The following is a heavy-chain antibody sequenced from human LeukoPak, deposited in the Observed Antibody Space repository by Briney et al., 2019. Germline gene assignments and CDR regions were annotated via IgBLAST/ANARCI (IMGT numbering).Heavy chain of an antibody. V-gene: IGHV4-34*01. CDR1: GGSFSGYY. Sequence: PSETLSLTCAVYGGSFSGYYWSWIRQPPGKGLEWIGEINHSGSTNYNPSLKSRVTMSLDTSKNQVSLKVSSVTAADTAVYYCARRSDIENFHDSWGQGTLVSVSS. J-gene: IGHJ4*02. D-gene: IGHD2-15*01. CDR3: ARRSDIENFHDS. CDR2: INHSGST.